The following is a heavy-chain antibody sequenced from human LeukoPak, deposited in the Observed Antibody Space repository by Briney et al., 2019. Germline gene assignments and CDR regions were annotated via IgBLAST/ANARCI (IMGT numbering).Heavy chain of an antibody. CDR2: IYYSGST. V-gene: IGHV4-59*08. J-gene: IGHJ4*02. D-gene: IGHD3-16*01. Sequence: SETLSLTCTVSGGSISSYYWSWIRQPPGKGLEWIGYIYYSGSTNYNPSLKSRVTISVDTSKNQFSLKLSSVTAADTAVYYCARQSFGIGDYFDYWGQGTLVTVSS. CDR3: ARQSFGIGDYFDY. CDR1: GGSISSYY.